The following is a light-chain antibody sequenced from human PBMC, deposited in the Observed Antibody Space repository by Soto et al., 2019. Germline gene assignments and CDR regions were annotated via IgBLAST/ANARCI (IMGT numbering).Light chain of an antibody. CDR3: QQYDNSPIT. CDR2: GAS. V-gene: IGKV3-15*01. Sequence: EIAMTQSPATLPVSLRERATLSCRASQSVSSNLAWYQQKPGQAPRLLIYGASTRATGIPARFSGSGSGTEFTLTISSLQSEDFAVYYCQQYDNSPITFGQGTRLEIK. J-gene: IGKJ5*01. CDR1: QSVSSN.